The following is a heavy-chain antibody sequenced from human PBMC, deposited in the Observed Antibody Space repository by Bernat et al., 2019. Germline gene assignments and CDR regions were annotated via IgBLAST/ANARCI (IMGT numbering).Heavy chain of an antibody. J-gene: IGHJ6*02. CDR2: IWYDGSNK. V-gene: IGHV3-33*01. Sequence: VQLVESGGGVVQPGRSLRLSCAASGFTFSSYGMHWVRQAPGKGLEWVAVIWYDGSNKYYADSVKGRFTISRDNSKNTLYLQMNSLRAEDTAVYYCARDVVVVPAAMFSISSSGGMDVWGQGTTVTVSS. D-gene: IGHD2-2*01. CDR1: GFTFSSYG. CDR3: ARDVVVVPAAMFSISSSGGMDV.